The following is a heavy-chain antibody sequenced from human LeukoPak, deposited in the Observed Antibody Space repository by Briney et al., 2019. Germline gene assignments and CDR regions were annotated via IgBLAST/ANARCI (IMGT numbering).Heavy chain of an antibody. Sequence: SETLSLTCAVYGGSFSGYYWSWIRQPPGKGLEWIGEINHSGSTNYNPSLKSRVTISVDTSKNQFSLKLSSVTAADTAVYYCARGLSHSARNRSYYYNGMDVWGKGTTVTVSS. CDR3: ARGLSHSARNRSYYYNGMDV. J-gene: IGHJ6*04. V-gene: IGHV4-34*01. D-gene: IGHD1-14*01. CDR2: INHSGST. CDR1: GGSFSGYY.